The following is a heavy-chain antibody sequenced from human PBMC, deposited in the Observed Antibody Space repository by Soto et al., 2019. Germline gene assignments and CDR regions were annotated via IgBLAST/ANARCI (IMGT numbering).Heavy chain of an antibody. CDR1: GYPFITYY. V-gene: IGHV1-46*01. D-gene: IGHD4-17*01. CDR3: ARSLRLTSVTESNFDY. CDR2: VDPSGGTA. Sequence: ASVKVSCKASGYPFITYYIHWVRHAPGQGLEWMGIVDPSGGTADYAPRFQGRVTMTRDTSTSTVYIEWRSLVSDDTAVYYCARSLRLTSVTESNFDYWGQGTLVTVSS. J-gene: IGHJ4*02.